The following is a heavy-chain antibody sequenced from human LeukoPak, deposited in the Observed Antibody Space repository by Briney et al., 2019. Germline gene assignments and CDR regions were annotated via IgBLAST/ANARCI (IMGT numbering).Heavy chain of an antibody. J-gene: IGHJ6*03. V-gene: IGHV4-59*12. CDR3: ARDVPANYYGSEPMDV. Sequence: PSETLSLTCTVSGGSISTYYWSWIRQPPGKGLEWIGYIYYTGSTNYNPSLKSRVTISVDTSKNQFSLKLSSVTAADTAVYYCARDVPANYYGSEPMDVWGKGTTVTISS. D-gene: IGHD3-10*01. CDR1: GGSISTYY. CDR2: IYYTGST.